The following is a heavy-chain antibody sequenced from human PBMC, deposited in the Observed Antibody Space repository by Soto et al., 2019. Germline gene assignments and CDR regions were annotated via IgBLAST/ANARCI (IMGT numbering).Heavy chain of an antibody. V-gene: IGHV1-2*02. CDR1: GYTFTGYY. CDR2: INPNSGGT. J-gene: IGHJ5*02. Sequence: QVQLVQSGAEVKKPGASVKVSCKASGYTFTGYYMHWVRQAPGQGLEWMGWINPNSGGTNYAQKFQGRVTMTRDTSISTSYMELSRLRSDDTAVYYCARVVSGYCSSTSCLWAWFDPWGQGTLVTVSS. D-gene: IGHD2-2*01. CDR3: ARVVSGYCSSTSCLWAWFDP.